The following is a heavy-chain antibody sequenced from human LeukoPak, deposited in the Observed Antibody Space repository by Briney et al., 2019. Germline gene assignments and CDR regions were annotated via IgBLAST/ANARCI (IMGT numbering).Heavy chain of an antibody. J-gene: IGHJ5*02. V-gene: IGHV3-30*04. CDR1: GFTFSSYA. D-gene: IGHD3-22*01. Sequence: PGGSLRLSCAASGFTFSSYAMHWVRQAPGKGLEWVAVISYDGSNKYYADSVKGRFTISRDNSKNTLYLQMNSLRAEDTAVYYCARGLEEAIYYDSSGYHRPLDPWGQGTLVTVSS. CDR3: ARGLEEAIYYDSSGYHRPLDP. CDR2: ISYDGSNK.